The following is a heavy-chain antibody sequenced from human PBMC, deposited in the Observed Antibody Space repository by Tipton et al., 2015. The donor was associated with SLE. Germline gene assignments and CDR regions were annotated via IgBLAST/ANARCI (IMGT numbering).Heavy chain of an antibody. CDR2: LYSGGST. Sequence: QLVQSGGGLIQPAESLRLSCAASGFSVSSSYMSWVRQAPGKGLEWVSSLYSGGSTFYTDSVRGRFTISRDNSKDTVYLQMNTLRAEDTAVYYCARGAGGYMDVWGKGTTVTVSS. D-gene: IGHD6-19*01. J-gene: IGHJ6*03. V-gene: IGHV3-53*01. CDR1: GFSVSSSY. CDR3: ARGAGGYMDV.